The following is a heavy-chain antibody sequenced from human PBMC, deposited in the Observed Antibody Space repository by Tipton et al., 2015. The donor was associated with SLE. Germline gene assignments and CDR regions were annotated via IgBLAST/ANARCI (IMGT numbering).Heavy chain of an antibody. CDR1: GGSFSGYY. Sequence: TLSLTCAVYGGSFSGYYWSWIRQPAGKGLEWIGHIYTSGSTNYNPSLKSRVTISVDTSKNQFSLKLSSVTAADTAVYYCARDPGGATAEYFQHWGQGTLVTVSS. J-gene: IGHJ1*01. CDR2: IYTSGST. D-gene: IGHD1-26*01. CDR3: ARDPGGATAEYFQH. V-gene: IGHV4-4*08.